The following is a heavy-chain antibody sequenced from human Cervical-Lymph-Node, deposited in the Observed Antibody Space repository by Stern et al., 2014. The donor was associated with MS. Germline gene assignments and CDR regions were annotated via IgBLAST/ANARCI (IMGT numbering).Heavy chain of an antibody. CDR3: ARERPVSGSYEDWHDP. D-gene: IGHD3-3*01. V-gene: IGHV6-1*01. CDR1: GDSVSSNSAA. J-gene: IGHJ5*02. Sequence: QVQLVQSGPGLVKPSQTLSLTCAISGDSVSSNSAAWRWVRQSPSRGLEWLGRTYYRPKWYSDYAESVKSRMTINTDTSKNQFSLHLNSVTPEDTALYYCARERPVSGSYEDWHDPWGQGILVTVSS. CDR2: TYYRPKWYS.